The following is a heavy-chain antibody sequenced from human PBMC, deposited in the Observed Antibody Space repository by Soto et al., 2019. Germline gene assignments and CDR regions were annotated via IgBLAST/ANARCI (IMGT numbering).Heavy chain of an antibody. CDR1: GYTFTSYD. CDR3: ARRAETNGWNGFGADKDYFDF. CDR2: MNPNTGNS. J-gene: IGHJ4*02. V-gene: IGHV1-8*01. D-gene: IGHD1-1*01. Sequence: QVQLVQSGAEVRKPGASVKVSCEASGYTFTSYDIYWVRQATGQGLEWMGWMNPNTGNSGYAQKFQGRVTMTSDTSIGKAHMELGNLRSEDTGVYYCARRAETNGWNGFGADKDYFDFWGQGTLVTVSS.